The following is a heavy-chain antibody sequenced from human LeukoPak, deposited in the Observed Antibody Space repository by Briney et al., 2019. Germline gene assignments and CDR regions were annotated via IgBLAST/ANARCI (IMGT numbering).Heavy chain of an antibody. CDR3: AVLWFGDHTGPSYFDY. J-gene: IGHJ4*02. V-gene: IGHV4-59*01. D-gene: IGHD3-10*01. Sequence: SETLSLTRIVSGGSISGYYWSWIRQPPGKGLEWIGYIYYSGTTNYNPSLKSRVTISVDTSKNQFSLKLSSVTAADTAVYYCAVLWFGDHTGPSYFDYWGQGTLVTVSS. CDR1: GGSISGYY. CDR2: IYYSGTT.